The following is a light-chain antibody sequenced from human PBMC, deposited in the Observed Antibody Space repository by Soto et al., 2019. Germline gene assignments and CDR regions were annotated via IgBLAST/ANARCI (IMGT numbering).Light chain of an antibody. V-gene: IGKV1-17*01. Sequence: DIQMTQSPSSLAASVGGRVTLTCRASQGNRNDLGWYQQKPVKAPKRMXYAAASLQSGVPSRFSGSGSGTELTLTISSLQTEDFATYYCLQHNSYPSITFGQGTRLEIK. J-gene: IGKJ5*01. CDR3: LQHNSYPSIT. CDR1: QGNRND. CDR2: AAA.